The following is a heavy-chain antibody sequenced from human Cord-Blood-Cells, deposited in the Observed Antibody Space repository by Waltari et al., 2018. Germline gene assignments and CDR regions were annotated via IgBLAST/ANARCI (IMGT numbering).Heavy chain of an antibody. CDR3: ARDTSFDAFDI. Sequence: QGQLVQSGDEVKKPGASVKVSCKAAGYTFTGSYMHWVRPAPGQGLECMGWITPNSGATNHAQKFQGRVTSTRDTPISTAYMELSRLRSDDTAVYYCARDTSFDAFDIWGQGTTVTVSS. V-gene: IGHV1-2*01. J-gene: IGHJ3*02. CDR2: ITPNSGAT. D-gene: IGHD3-3*01. CDR1: GYTFTGSY.